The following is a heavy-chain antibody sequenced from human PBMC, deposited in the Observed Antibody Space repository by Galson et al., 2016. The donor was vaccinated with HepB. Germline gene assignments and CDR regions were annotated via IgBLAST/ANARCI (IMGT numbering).Heavy chain of an antibody. D-gene: IGHD2-2*01. CDR2: VYFSGST. J-gene: IGHJ6*02. CDR3: ARVVAAVVPDAVHYYYGMDV. V-gene: IGHV4-39*01. Sequence: SETLSLTCTVSGGSISSTSYYWGWIRQPPGRGLEWIGNVYFSGSTYNNPSLKSRVTISVDTSKNQFSLKLSSVTAADTAIYYCARVVAAVVPDAVHYYYGMDVWGHGTTVTVSS. CDR1: GGSISSTSYY.